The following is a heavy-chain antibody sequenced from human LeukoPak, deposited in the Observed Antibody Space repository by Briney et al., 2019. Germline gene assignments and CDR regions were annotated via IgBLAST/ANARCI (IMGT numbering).Heavy chain of an antibody. CDR3: ARDRGTWNDDGFDY. D-gene: IGHD1-1*01. CDR2: IHISGST. V-gene: IGHV4-4*07. CDR1: GGSISSYS. Sequence: PSETLSLTWTVAGGSISSYSWSWTRQPAGKGLEWIGRIHISGSTNYNPSLKSRVTMSVDTSKNQFSLKLSSVTAADTAVYYCARDRGTWNDDGFDYWGQGTLVTVSS. J-gene: IGHJ4*02.